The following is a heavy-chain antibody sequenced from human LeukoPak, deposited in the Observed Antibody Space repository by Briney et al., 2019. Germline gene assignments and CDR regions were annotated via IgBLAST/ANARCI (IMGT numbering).Heavy chain of an antibody. CDR2: IYYSGST. CDR1: GGSISSGSYY. CDR3: ARDLSGATVTTGYYYYYGMDV. D-gene: IGHD4-17*01. V-gene: IGHV4-61*01. Sequence: SQTLSLTCTVPGGSISSGSYYWSWIRQPPGKGLEWIGYIYYSGSTNYNPSFKSRVTISVDTSKNQFSLKLSSVTAADTAVYYCARDLSGATVTTGYYYYYGMDVWGKGTTVTVSS. J-gene: IGHJ6*04.